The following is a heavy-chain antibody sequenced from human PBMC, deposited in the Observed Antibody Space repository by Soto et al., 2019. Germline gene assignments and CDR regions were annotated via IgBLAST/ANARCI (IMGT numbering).Heavy chain of an antibody. CDR1: GFTFSDYY. CDR3: ARVSTYSSGWYQDY. V-gene: IGHV3-11*05. CDR2: ITSSSSYT. Sequence: QVQLVESGGGLVKPGGSLRLSCAASGFTFSDYYMSWIRQAPGKGLEWVSYITSSSSYTNYADSVKGRFTISRDNAKNSPYLQMNSLRAEDTAVYYCARVSTYSSGWYQDYWGQGTLVTVSS. J-gene: IGHJ4*02. D-gene: IGHD6-19*01.